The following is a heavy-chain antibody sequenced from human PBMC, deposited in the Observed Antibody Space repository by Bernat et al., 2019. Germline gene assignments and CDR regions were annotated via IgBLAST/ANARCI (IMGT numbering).Heavy chain of an antibody. J-gene: IGHJ6*02. Sequence: QVQLQESGPGLVKPSETLSLTCTVSGGSISSSNWWSWVRQPPGKGLEWIGEINHSGSTNYNPSLKSRVTISVDTSKNQFSLKLSSVTAADTAVYYCARGRGVYYYYGMDVWGQGTTVTVSS. CDR1: GGSISSSNW. CDR3: ARGRGVYYYYGMDV. V-gene: IGHV4-4*02. CDR2: INHSGST.